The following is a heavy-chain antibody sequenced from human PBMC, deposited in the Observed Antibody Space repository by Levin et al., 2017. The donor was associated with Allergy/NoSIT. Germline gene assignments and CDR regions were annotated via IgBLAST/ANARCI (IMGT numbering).Heavy chain of an antibody. D-gene: IGHD3-10*01. CDR1: GFTFSSYG. CDR2: IWYDGSNK. V-gene: IGHV3-33*01. CDR3: ARDDGSHPFSN. J-gene: IGHJ4*02. Sequence: GGSLRLSCAASGFTFSSYGMHWVRQAPGKGLEWVAVIWYDGSNKYYADSVKGRFTISRDNSKNTLYLQMNSLRAEDTAVYYCARDDGSHPFSNWGQGTLVTVSS.